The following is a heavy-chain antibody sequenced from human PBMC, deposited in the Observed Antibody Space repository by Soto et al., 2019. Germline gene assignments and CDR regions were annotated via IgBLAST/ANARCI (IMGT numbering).Heavy chain of an antibody. CDR3: AISYSNYALIDYYYYGMDV. CDR2: INAGNGNT. CDR1: GYTYTSYA. D-gene: IGHD4-4*01. Sequence: ASVKVSCKASGYTYTSYAMHWVRQAPGQRLEWMGWINAGNGNTKYSQKFQGRVTITRDTSASTAYMELSSLRSEDTAVYYCAISYSNYALIDYYYYGMDVWGQGTTVTVSS. V-gene: IGHV1-3*01. J-gene: IGHJ6*02.